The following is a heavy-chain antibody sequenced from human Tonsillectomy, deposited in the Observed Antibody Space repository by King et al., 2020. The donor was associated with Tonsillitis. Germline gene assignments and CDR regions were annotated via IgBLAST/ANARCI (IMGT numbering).Heavy chain of an antibody. CDR1: GFTFSNYG. CDR3: AKDGIALSDWYFDL. V-gene: IGHV3-30*18. J-gene: IGHJ2*01. CDR2: IAYDVSYE. D-gene: IGHD3-16*02. Sequence: VQLVESGGGVVQPGRSLRLSCAASGFTFSNYGMHWVRQAPGKGLEWVALIAYDVSYENYADSVKGRFAISRDNSKNTLYLEMNSLRVEDTAVYYCAKDGIALSDWYFDLWGRGTLVTVSS.